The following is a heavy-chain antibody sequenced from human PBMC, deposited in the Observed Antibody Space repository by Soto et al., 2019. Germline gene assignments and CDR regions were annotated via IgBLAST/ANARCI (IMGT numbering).Heavy chain of an antibody. CDR1: GYDFPWKW. J-gene: IGHJ6*02. CDR3: ARGLEDCGGDCFPLAMDV. Sequence: GESLKISWTGSGYDFPWKWIAWVRKTPGKGLEWRGVIFPGDGDTKYGPSFQGKVYISADKSLRTAYVQWSSLKVSYTAIYYCARGLEDCGGDCFPLAMDVWGQGTTVTVSS. CDR2: IFPGDGDT. V-gene: IGHV5-51*01. D-gene: IGHD2-21*02.